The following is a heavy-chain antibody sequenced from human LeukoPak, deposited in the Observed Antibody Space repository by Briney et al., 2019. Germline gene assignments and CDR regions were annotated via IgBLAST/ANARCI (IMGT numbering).Heavy chain of an antibody. J-gene: IGHJ4*02. CDR2: ISSSGDRTL. CDR3: ARESDGGGYRLDY. CDR1: GFTFSGYE. D-gene: IGHD3-22*01. Sequence: SGGSLRLSCAASGFTFSGYEMIWVRQAPGQGLEWLSYISSSGDRTLYYAGSVKGRFTVSRDNARNSLFLQMNALTTEDTAIYYCARESDGGGYRLDYWGQGALVTVSS. V-gene: IGHV3-48*03.